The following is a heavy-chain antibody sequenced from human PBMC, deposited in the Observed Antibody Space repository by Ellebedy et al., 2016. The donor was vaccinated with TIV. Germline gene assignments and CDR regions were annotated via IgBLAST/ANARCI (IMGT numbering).Heavy chain of an antibody. CDR1: GYSISSGYY. J-gene: IGHJ4*02. CDR2: IYHSGST. CDR3: ATQGGATDFDY. D-gene: IGHD1-26*01. V-gene: IGHV4-38-2*02. Sequence: SETLSLTCTVSGYSISSGYYWGWIRQPPGKGLEWIGSIYHSGSTYYNPSLKSRVTISVDTSKNQFSLKLSSVTAADTAVYYCATQGGATDFDYWGQGTLVTVSS.